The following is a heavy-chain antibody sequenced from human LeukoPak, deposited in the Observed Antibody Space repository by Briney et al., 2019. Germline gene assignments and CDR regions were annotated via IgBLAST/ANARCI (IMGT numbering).Heavy chain of an antibody. Sequence: PGGSLRLSCAASGFTFSSYAMHWVRQAPGKGLEWVAVISYDGSNKYYADSVKGRFTISRDNSKNTLYLQMNSLRAEDTAVYYCAKDLFDGVTKRINDYWGQGTLVTVSS. V-gene: IGHV3-30-3*01. CDR1: GFTFSSYA. CDR2: ISYDGSNK. D-gene: IGHD5-18*01. J-gene: IGHJ4*02. CDR3: AKDLFDGVTKRINDY.